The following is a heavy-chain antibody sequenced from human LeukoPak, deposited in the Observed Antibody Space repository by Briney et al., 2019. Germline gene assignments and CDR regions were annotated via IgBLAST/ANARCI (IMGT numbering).Heavy chain of an antibody. CDR1: GFAFSSYS. CDR3: ARGGGYSYGDFDY. CDR2: ISSSSSYI. J-gene: IGHJ4*02. V-gene: IGHV3-21*01. Sequence: GGGLVKPGGSLRLSCAASGFAFSSYSMNWVRQAPGKGLEWVSPISSSSSYIYYADSVKGRFTISRDNAKNSLYLQMNSLRAKDTAVYYCARGGGYSYGDFDYWGQGTLVTVSS. D-gene: IGHD5-18*01.